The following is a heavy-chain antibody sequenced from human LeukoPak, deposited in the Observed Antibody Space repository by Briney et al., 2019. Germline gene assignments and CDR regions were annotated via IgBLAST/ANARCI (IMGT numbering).Heavy chain of an antibody. V-gene: IGHV4-61*01. CDR3: ARDSPYSSSWYAARY. D-gene: IGHD6-13*01. J-gene: IGHJ4*02. CDR2: IYYSGST. CDR1: GGSVSSGRYY. Sequence: SSETLSLTCTVSGGSVSSGRYYRSWIRQPPGKGLEWIGYIYYSGSTNYNPSLKSRVTISVDTSKNQFSLKLSSVTAADTAVYYCARDSPYSSSWYAARYWGQGTLVTVSS.